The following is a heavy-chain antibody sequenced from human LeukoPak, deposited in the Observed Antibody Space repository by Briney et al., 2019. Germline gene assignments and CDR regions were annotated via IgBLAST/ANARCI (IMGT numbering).Heavy chain of an antibody. CDR3: ARYSVPATIGWGAFDI. CDR1: GFTFSSYS. D-gene: IGHD2-2*01. V-gene: IGHV3-21*04. CDR2: LSNDAVKT. Sequence: GGSLRLSCAASGFTFSSYSMNWVRQAPGKGLEWVSSLSNDAVKTYYADSVKGRFTISRDNSKNTLYLEVNSLRAEDTAVYYCARYSVPATIGWGAFDIWGQGTMVTVSS. J-gene: IGHJ3*02.